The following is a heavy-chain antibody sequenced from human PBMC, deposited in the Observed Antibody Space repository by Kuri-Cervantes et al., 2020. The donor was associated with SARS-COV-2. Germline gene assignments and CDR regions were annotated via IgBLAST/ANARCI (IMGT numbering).Heavy chain of an antibody. V-gene: IGHV3-13*04. CDR1: GFTFSSYD. D-gene: IGHD1-1*01. CDR2: IGTAGDT. Sequence: GESLKISCAASGFTFSSYDMHWVRQATGKGLEWVSAIGTAGDTYYPGSVKGRFTISRENAKNSLYLQMNSLRAGDTAVYYCARGDVQSGVDAFYIWGQGTMVTVSS. CDR3: ARGDVQSGVDAFYI. J-gene: IGHJ3*02.